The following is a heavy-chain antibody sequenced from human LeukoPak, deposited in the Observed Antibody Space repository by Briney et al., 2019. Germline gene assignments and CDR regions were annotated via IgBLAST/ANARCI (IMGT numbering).Heavy chain of an antibody. CDR1: GFTFSNYP. CDR2: ISPEGISK. J-gene: IGHJ4*02. Sequence: GRSLRLSCAASGFTFSNYPMHWVRQAPGKGLEWVAFISPEGISKYYADSVKGRFTISRDNSKSSLNLQMNSLRPDDTGVYYCARDPRQHPPHWGKFDSWGQGTLVTVSS. V-gene: IGHV3-30-3*01. D-gene: IGHD3-16*01. CDR3: ARDPRQHPPHWGKFDS.